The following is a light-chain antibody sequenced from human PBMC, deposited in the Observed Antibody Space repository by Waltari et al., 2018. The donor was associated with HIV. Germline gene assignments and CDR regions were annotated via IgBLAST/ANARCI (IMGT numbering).Light chain of an antibody. CDR3: QQRSTWPRT. Sequence: EVVLTQSPATLSLSPGERATLSCRASQSVYSYLAWYQQKPGQAPRLLIYDASSWATGIPSRFSGSGSGTDFTLTISSLEPEDFAMYYCQQRSTWPRTFGQGTKVENK. V-gene: IGKV3-11*01. J-gene: IGKJ1*01. CDR2: DAS. CDR1: QSVYSY.